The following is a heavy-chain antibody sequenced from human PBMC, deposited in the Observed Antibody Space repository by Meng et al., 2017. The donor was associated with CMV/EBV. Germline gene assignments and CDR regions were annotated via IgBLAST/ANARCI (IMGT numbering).Heavy chain of an antibody. Sequence: GGSLRPSCAASGFTFSSYSMNWVRQAPGKGMEWVSYISSSSSTIYYADSVKGRFTISRDNAKNSLYLQMNSRRAEDTAVYYCASWIDDSSGHFDYWGQGTLVTVSS. D-gene: IGHD3-22*01. J-gene: IGHJ4*02. CDR2: ISSSSSTI. CDR3: ASWIDDSSGHFDY. CDR1: GFTFSSYS. V-gene: IGHV3-48*04.